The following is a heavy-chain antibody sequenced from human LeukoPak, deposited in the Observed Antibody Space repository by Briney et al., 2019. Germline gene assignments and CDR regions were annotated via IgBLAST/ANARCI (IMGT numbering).Heavy chain of an antibody. Sequence: ASVKVSCKASGYTFTAYYIHWVRQAPGQGLEWMGRIDPNSGDTKYAQKFQDRVTMTRDTSMNTAYMEISSLRYDDTAVYYCGRGSQSFDPWGQGTLVTVSS. CDR1: GYTFTAYY. CDR2: IDPNSGDT. CDR3: GRGSQSFDP. D-gene: IGHD1-26*01. J-gene: IGHJ5*02. V-gene: IGHV1-2*06.